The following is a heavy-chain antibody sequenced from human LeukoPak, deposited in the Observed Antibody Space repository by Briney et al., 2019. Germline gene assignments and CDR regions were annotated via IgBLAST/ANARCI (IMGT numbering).Heavy chain of an antibody. CDR2: INHSGST. CDR1: GGSFSGYY. V-gene: IGHV4-34*01. CDR3: ARVGNYYGSGSYYTTRYYFDY. Sequence: SETLSLICAVYGGSFSGYYWSWIRQPPGKGLEWIGEINHSGSTNYNPSLKSRVTISVDTSKNQFSLKLSSVTAADTAVYYCARVGNYYGSGSYYTTRYYFDYWGQGTLVTVSS. D-gene: IGHD3-10*01. J-gene: IGHJ4*02.